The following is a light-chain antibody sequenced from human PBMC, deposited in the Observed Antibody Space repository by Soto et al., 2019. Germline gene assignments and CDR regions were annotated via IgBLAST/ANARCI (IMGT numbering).Light chain of an antibody. Sequence: DIQMTQSPSSLSASVGDRVTISCRASQSISSWLAWYQQKPGKAPKLLICDASSLESGVPSRFSGSGSGTEFTLTISSLQPDDFATYYCQQYKSYSWTFGQGTKVDIK. J-gene: IGKJ1*01. CDR1: QSISSW. V-gene: IGKV1-5*01. CDR3: QQYKSYSWT. CDR2: DAS.